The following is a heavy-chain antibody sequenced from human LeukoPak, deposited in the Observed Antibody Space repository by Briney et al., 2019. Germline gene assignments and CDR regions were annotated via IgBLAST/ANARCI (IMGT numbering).Heavy chain of an antibody. CDR1: GYTFTGYX. D-gene: IGHD1-26*01. CDR3: ARGVQWEPGTDY. Sequence: ASVKVSCKASGYTFTGYXMHWVRQAPGQGLEWMGRINPNSGGTNYAQKFQGRVTMTRDTSISTAYMELSRLRSDDTAVYYCARGVQWEPGTDYWGQGTLVTVSS. V-gene: IGHV1-2*06. J-gene: IGHJ4*02. CDR2: INPNSGGT.